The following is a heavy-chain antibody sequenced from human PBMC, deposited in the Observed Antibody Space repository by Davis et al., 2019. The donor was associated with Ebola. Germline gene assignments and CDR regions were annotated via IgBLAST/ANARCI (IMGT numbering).Heavy chain of an antibody. CDR3: ARARSGWDEIDAFDI. V-gene: IGHV4-30-2*01. CDR1: GGSVSSGGYS. Sequence: MPSETLSLTCAVSGGSVSSGGYSWSWIRQPPGKGLEWIGYIYHSGSTYYNPSLKSRVTISVDTSKNQFSLKLSSVTAADTAVYYCARARSGWDEIDAFDIWGQGTMVTVSS. D-gene: IGHD6-19*01. J-gene: IGHJ3*02. CDR2: IYHSGST.